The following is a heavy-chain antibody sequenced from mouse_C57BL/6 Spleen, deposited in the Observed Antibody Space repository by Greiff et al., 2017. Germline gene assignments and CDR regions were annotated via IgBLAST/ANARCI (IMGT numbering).Heavy chain of an antibody. CDR3: ARRSVYYGSSYGGDAMDY. J-gene: IGHJ4*01. D-gene: IGHD1-1*01. CDR1: GYAFSSSW. Sequence: VQLQQSGPELVKPGASVKISCKASGYAFSSSWMNWVKQRPGKGLEWIGRIYPGDGDTNYNGKFKGKATLTADKSSSTAYMQLSSLTSEDSAVYFFARRSVYYGSSYGGDAMDYWGQGTSVTVSS. V-gene: IGHV1-82*01. CDR2: IYPGDGDT.